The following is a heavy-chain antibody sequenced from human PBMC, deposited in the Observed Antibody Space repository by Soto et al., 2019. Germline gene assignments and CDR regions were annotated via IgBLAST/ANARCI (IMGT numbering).Heavy chain of an antibody. CDR1: GGTFSSYA. D-gene: IGHD3-22*01. CDR2: FIPKDGKT. Sequence: SVKVSCKASGGTFSSYAISWVRQAPGQGLEWMGGFIPKDGKTNYAQKFQGRVTMTEDTSTNTAYMELSSLRSEDTAVYYCATTVNYYDSSGYYLGFDYWGQGTLVTVSS. V-gene: IGHV1-69*10. J-gene: IGHJ4*02. CDR3: ATTVNYYDSSGYYLGFDY.